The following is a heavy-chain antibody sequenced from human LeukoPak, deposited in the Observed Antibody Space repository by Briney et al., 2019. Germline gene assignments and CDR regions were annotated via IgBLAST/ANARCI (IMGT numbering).Heavy chain of an antibody. Sequence: SLTLSHTCTVSGVSISSGEHYWSWIRQPPGKGLEWIGYISYSGSTYYNPSLKSRVTISLNRSKNQFSLKLGSVTAADTAVYYCARGELTMTGTFDYWGQGTLVTVSS. J-gene: IGHJ4*02. CDR2: ISYSGST. CDR3: ARGELTMTGTFDY. D-gene: IGHD1-7*01. CDR1: GVSISSGEHY. V-gene: IGHV4-30-4*08.